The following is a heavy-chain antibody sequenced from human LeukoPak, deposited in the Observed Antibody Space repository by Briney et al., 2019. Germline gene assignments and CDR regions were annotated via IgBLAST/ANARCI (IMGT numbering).Heavy chain of an antibody. CDR1: GYTLTELS. V-gene: IGHV1-24*01. CDR3: ARDLFSRYGVVD. Sequence: ASVKVSCKVSGYTLTELSMHWVRQAPGKGLEWMGGFDPEDGETIYAQKFQGRVTMTEDTSTDTAYMELSSLRSEDTAVYYCARDLFSRYGVVDWGQGTLVTVSS. CDR2: FDPEDGET. D-gene: IGHD2-15*01. J-gene: IGHJ4*02.